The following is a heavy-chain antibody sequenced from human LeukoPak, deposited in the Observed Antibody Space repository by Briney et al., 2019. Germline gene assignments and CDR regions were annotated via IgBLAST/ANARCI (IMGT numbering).Heavy chain of an antibody. J-gene: IGHJ4*02. CDR2: IHQGGTT. CDR3: ASQGAFRDEY. CDR1: SDSIITNDW. Sequence: SETLSLTCAVSSDSIITNDWWNWVRQSPGKGLEWIGEIHQGGTTHYSPSLKSRITMSMDKSKNQISLRLYSVTAADTAVYYCASQGAFRDEYWGQGILVSVSS. D-gene: IGHD2/OR15-2a*01. V-gene: IGHV4-4*02.